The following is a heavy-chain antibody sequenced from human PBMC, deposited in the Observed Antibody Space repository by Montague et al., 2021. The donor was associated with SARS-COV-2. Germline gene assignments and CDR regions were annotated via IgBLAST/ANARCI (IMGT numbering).Heavy chain of an antibody. CDR1: SDSITGGDYY. Sequence: SETLSLTCTVSSDSITGGDYYWTWIRQPPGKGLEWIGYIYYTGSANYNPSLKSRVTISVDTSNNQFSLKLKSMSAADTAVYYCARVGNYLGVYWGQGILVTVSS. V-gene: IGHV4-61*08. CDR2: IYYTGSA. CDR3: ARVGNYLGVY. J-gene: IGHJ4*02. D-gene: IGHD3-10*01.